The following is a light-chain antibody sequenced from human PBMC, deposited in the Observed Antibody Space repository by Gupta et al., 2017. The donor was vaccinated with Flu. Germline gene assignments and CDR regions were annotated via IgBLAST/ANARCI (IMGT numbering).Light chain of an antibody. J-gene: IGKJ1*01. CDR2: GAS. CDR1: QSVSSPY. Sequence: DIVLTQSPGTLSLSPGERATLSCRASQSVSSPYLAWYQQKPGQAPRRRIYGASNRATGIPDRFGGSGSGTDFTLTISRLEPEYFAVYYCHQYLKSPGFGQGTKVEIK. V-gene: IGKV3-20*01. CDR3: HQYLKSPG.